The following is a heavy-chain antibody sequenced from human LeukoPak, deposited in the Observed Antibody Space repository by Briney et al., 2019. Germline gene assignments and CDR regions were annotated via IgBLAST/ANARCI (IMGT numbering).Heavy chain of an antibody. CDR2: ISYDGSNK. Sequence: PGGSLRLSCAASGFTFSSYAMHWVRQAPGKGLEWVAVISYDGSNKYYADSVKGRFTISRDNSKNTLYLQMNSLRAEDTAVYYCARGPVTMVRGYFDYWGQGTLVTVSS. CDR1: GFTFSSYA. D-gene: IGHD3-10*01. J-gene: IGHJ4*02. V-gene: IGHV3-30-3*01. CDR3: ARGPVTMVRGYFDY.